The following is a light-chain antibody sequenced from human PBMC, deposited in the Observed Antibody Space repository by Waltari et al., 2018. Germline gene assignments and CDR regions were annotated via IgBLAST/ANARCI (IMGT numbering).Light chain of an antibody. J-gene: IGLJ2*01. CDR1: SSDVGGYNF. CDR2: DVS. Sequence: QSALTQPASVSGSPGQSITIPCTGTSSDVGGYNFVSWYQDHPGQAPKVIIYDVSDRPSGISERFSGSKSGNTASLTISGLQAEDEADYYCSSQSSDNVVLFGGGTKLTVL. CDR3: SSQSSDNVVL. V-gene: IGLV2-14*03.